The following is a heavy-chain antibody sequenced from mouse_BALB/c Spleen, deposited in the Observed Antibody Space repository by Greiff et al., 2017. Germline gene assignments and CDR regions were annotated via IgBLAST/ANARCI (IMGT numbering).Heavy chain of an antibody. V-gene: IGHV5-15*02. CDR2: ISNLAYSI. CDR3: ARPFTTATSWFAY. D-gene: IGHD1-2*01. CDR1: GFTFSDYG. J-gene: IGHJ3*01. Sequence: EVQLVESGGGLVQPGGSRKLSCAASGFTFSDYGMAWVRQAPGKGPEWVAFISNLAYSIYYADTVTGRFTISRENAKNTLYLEMSSLRSEDTAMYYCARPFTTATSWFAYWGQGTLVTVSA.